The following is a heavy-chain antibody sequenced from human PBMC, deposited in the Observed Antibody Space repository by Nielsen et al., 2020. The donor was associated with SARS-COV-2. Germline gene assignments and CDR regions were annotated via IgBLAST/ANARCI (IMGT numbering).Heavy chain of an antibody. CDR3: AKDTGAAAPFDY. Sequence: GESLKISCAASGFTFSSYGMHWVRQAPGKGLEWVAVISYDGSNKYYADSVKGRFTISRDNSKNTLYLQMNSLRAEDTAVYYCAKDTGAAAPFDYWGQGTLVTVSS. CDR2: ISYDGSNK. V-gene: IGHV3-30*18. CDR1: GFTFSSYG. D-gene: IGHD6-13*01. J-gene: IGHJ4*02.